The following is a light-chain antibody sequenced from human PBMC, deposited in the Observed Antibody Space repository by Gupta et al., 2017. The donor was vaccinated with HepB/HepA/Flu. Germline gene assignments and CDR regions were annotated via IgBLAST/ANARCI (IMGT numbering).Light chain of an antibody. CDR2: GAS. CDR1: QGISSY. V-gene: IGKV1-9*01. CDR3: QQLHNYPNT. Sequence: DIQLTQSPSFLSASVGDRVTITCRASQGISSYLVWYQQKPGKAPKILIYGASTLQSGVPSRFSGSGSGTEFTLTISSLQPEDFATYYCQQLHNYPNTFGQGTKLEIK. J-gene: IGKJ2*01.